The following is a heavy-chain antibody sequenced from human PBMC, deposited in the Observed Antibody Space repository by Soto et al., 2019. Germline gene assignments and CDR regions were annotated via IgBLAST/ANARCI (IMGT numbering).Heavy chain of an antibody. V-gene: IGHV2-5*02. CDR3: AHAGDYDLLTFDH. CDR1: GFSLSTSAVG. Sequence: SGPTLVNPTQTLTLTCSFSGFSLSTSAVGVGWIRQPPGKALEWLALIYWDDDKRYSPSLKDRLAISKDTSSNQVVLTITNMDPGDTATYFCAHAGDYDLLTFDHWGPGTLVTVSS. J-gene: IGHJ4*02. CDR2: IYWDDDK. D-gene: IGHD4-17*01.